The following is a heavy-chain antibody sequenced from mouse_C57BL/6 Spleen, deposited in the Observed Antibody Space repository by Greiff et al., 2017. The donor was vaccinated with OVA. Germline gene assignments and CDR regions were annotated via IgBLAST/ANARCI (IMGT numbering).Heavy chain of an antibody. Sequence: VQLKESGPELVKPGASVKISCKASGYAFSSSWMNWVKQRPGKGLEWIGRIYPGDGDTNYNGKFKGKATLTADKSSSTAYMQLSSLTSEDSAVYFCARVNGYDEGFAYWGQGTLVTVSA. CDR3: ARVNGYDEGFAY. J-gene: IGHJ3*01. CDR2: IYPGDGDT. V-gene: IGHV1-82*01. D-gene: IGHD2-2*01. CDR1: GYAFSSSW.